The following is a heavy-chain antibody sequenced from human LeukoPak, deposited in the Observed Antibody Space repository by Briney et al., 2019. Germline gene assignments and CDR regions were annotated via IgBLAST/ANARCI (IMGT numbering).Heavy chain of an antibody. CDR1: GGSISSYY. D-gene: IGHD2-8*01. J-gene: IGHJ6*02. CDR3: ARGMAPYYYYGMDV. CDR2: IYTSGST. Sequence: SETLSLTCTVSGGSISSYYWSWIRQPAGKGLEWIGRIYTSGSTNYNPSLKSRVTMPVDTSKNQFSLKLSSVTAADTAVYYCARGMAPYYYYGMDVWGQGTTVTVSS. V-gene: IGHV4-4*07.